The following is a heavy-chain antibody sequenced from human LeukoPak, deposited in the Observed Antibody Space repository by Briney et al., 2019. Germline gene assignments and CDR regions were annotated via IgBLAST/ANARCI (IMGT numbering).Heavy chain of an antibody. J-gene: IGHJ4*02. CDR3: AKDLNAAVASY. D-gene: IGHD6-19*01. Sequence: PGRSLRLSCAASGFTFSNYGMQWFRQAPGKGLEWVSAISGSGGSTYYADSVKGRFTISRDNSKNTLYLQMNSLRAEDTAVYYCAKDLNAAVASYWGQGTLVTVSS. CDR2: ISGSGGST. V-gene: IGHV3-23*01. CDR1: GFTFSNYG.